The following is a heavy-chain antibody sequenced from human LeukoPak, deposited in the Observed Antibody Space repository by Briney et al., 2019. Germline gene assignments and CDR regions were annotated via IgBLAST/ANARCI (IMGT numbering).Heavy chain of an antibody. J-gene: IGHJ4*02. CDR3: TCAYYYGSGSHYYSDY. CDR2: IYWEDDE. D-gene: IGHD3-10*01. V-gene: IGHV2-5*02. Sequence: SGPTLVNPPQTLTLTCTFSGFSLTTSGVGVGWIRQPPGKALEWLALIYWEDDERYSPSLKSRLTITKDTSKNQVVLTMTNMDPVDTATYYCTCAYYYGSGSHYYSDYWGQGTLVTVSS. CDR1: GFSLTTSGVG.